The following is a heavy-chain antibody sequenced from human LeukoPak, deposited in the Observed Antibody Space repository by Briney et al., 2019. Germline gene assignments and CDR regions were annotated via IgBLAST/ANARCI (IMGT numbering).Heavy chain of an antibody. D-gene: IGHD3-16*01. CDR3: ARREGGFDP. J-gene: IGHJ5*02. V-gene: IGHV4-39*01. CDR1: GVSNSSTSYF. Sequence: SETLSLTCTVSGVSNSSTSYFWGWIRQPPGRGLEWIGGLYYSGSTYYNPSLKSRVTISVDSSKNQFSLKLTSVTAADTAVYYCARREGGFDPWGQGTLVTVSS. CDR2: LYYSGST.